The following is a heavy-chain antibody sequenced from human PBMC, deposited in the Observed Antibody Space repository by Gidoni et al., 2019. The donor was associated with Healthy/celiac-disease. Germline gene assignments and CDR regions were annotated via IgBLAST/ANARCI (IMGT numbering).Heavy chain of an antibody. CDR2: MNPNSGNT. CDR3: ARGFYDSSGYYLDAFDI. V-gene: IGHV1-8*01. D-gene: IGHD3-22*01. Sequence: QVQLVQSGAEVKKPGASVKVSCKASGYTFTSYDINWVRQATGQGLEWMGWMNPNSGNTGYGQKFQGRVTMTRNTSISTAYMELSSLRSEDTAVYYCARGFYDSSGYYLDAFDIWGQGTMDTVSS. J-gene: IGHJ3*02. CDR1: GYTFTSYD.